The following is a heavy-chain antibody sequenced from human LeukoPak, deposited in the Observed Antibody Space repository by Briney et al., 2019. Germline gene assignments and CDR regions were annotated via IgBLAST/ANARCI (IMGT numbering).Heavy chain of an antibody. CDR1: GSSISSYY. V-gene: IGHV4-4*07. J-gene: IGHJ4*02. CDR3: ARGFYSSSDFDY. D-gene: IGHD6-6*01. CDR2: IYTSGST. Sequence: SETLSLTCTVSGSSISSYYWSWIRQPAGKGLEWIGRIYTSGSTNYNPSLKSRVTMSVDTSKNQFSLKLSSVTAADTAVYYCARGFYSSSDFDYWGQGTLVTVSS.